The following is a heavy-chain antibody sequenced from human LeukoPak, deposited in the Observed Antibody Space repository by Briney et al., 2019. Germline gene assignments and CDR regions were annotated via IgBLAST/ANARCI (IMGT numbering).Heavy chain of an antibody. CDR3: ARVDPGSYLMFYYVDF. CDR1: GFTFSSYN. D-gene: IGHD3-10*01. J-gene: IGHJ4*02. Sequence: GGSLRLSCAASGFTFSSYNMNWVRQAPGKGLEWVSSISTSSSYIYYADSVKGRFTISRDNAKNSLYLQMNSLRAEDTAVYYCARVDPGSYLMFYYVDFWGQGTLVTVSS. CDR2: ISTSSSYI. V-gene: IGHV3-21*01.